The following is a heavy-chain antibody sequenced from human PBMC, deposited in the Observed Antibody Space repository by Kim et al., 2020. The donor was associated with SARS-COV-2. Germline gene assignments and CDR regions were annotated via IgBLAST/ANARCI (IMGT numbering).Heavy chain of an antibody. V-gene: IGHV3-66*01. J-gene: IGHJ5*02. Sequence: DSVEGRLTQCRDNSKNTLDLQMNSLGAEDTAVYYCASGGAAAGMFGWVDPWGQGTLVTVSS. CDR3: ASGGAAAGMFGWVDP. D-gene: IGHD6-13*01.